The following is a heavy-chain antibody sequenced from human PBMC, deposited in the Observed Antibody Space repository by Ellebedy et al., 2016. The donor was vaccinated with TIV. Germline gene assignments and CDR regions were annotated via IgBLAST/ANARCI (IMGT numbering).Heavy chain of an antibody. CDR3: AKDSGRSGWISDY. CDR1: GFTFSNYA. D-gene: IGHD3-10*01. CDR2: LTTGGVT. J-gene: IGHJ4*02. Sequence: GESLKISCVVSGFTFSNYAMRWFRQAPGKGLEWVSALTTGGVTFYADSVKGRFTISSDSSKNTLYLKMTSLRVEDTAIYFWAKDSGRSGWISDYWGQGTLVTVSS. V-gene: IGHV3-23*01.